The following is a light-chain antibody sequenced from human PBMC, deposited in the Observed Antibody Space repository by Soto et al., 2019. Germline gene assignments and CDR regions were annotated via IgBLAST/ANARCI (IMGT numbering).Light chain of an antibody. CDR2: EVD. CDR1: SSDVGGYHY. V-gene: IGLV2-8*01. J-gene: IGLJ1*01. CDR3: LSYGGSNNYV. Sequence: QSVLTQPPPASESPGQSVTISCTGTSSDVGGYHYVSWYQHHPGRAPKLLIYEVDKRPPGVPGRFSGSKSGNTASLTVSGLQADDEADYYCLSYGGSNNYVFGTGTKVTVL.